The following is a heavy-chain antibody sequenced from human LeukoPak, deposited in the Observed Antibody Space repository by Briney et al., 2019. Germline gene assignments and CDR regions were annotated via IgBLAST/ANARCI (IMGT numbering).Heavy chain of an antibody. CDR2: ISGSGSSI. Sequence: PGGSLRLSCAASGFTFTTYAMNWVRQAPGEGLEWVSYISGSGSSIYYADSVEGRFTISRDNAKHSPYLQMNSLRPEDTAVYYCARDDVLSLGISFDLWGRGTLVTVSS. V-gene: IGHV3-48*03. CDR1: GFTFTTYA. CDR3: ARDDVLSLGISFDL. J-gene: IGHJ2*01. D-gene: IGHD3-10*02.